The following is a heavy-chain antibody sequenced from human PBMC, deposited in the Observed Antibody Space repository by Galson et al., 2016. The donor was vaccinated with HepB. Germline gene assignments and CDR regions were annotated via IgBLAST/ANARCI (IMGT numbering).Heavy chain of an antibody. CDR3: ARRRNYYDSSGYYYDYFDP. D-gene: IGHD3-22*01. V-gene: IGHV4-59*08. J-gene: IGHJ5*02. Sequence: ETLSLTCTVSGGSISSYYWSWIRQPPGKGLKWIGDIYYSGSTNYNPSLKSRVTISVDTSKNQFSLKLSSVTAADTAVYYCARRRNYYDSSGYYYDYFDPWGQGTQVTVSS. CDR1: GGSISSYY. CDR2: IYYSGST.